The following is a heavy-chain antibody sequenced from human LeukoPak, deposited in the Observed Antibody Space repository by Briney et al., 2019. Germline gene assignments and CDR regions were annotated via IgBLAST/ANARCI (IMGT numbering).Heavy chain of an antibody. CDR3: ARATTGYAAVWYFGL. V-gene: IGHV3-48*03. CDR2: ISSSGKPI. D-gene: IGHD3-9*01. J-gene: IGHJ2*01. Sequence: GRSLRLSCAASGFTFTSYEMNWVRQAPGKGPEWVSYISSSGKPISYADSVKGRFTISRDNAKNSLYLQMNSLRAEDTAVYYCARATTGYAAVWYFGLWGRGTLVTVSS. CDR1: GFTFTSYE.